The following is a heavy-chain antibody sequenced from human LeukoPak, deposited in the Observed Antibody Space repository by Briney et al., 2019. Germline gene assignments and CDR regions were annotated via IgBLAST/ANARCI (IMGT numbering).Heavy chain of an antibody. CDR1: GGSFSGYY. CDR3: ARADSLDSSSWYRYYYYGMDV. D-gene: IGHD6-13*01. J-gene: IGHJ6*02. Sequence: SETLSLTCAVYGGSFSGYYWSWIRQPPGKGLEWIGEINHSGSTNYNPSLKSRVTISVDTSKNQFSLKLSSVTAADTAVYYCARADSLDSSSWYRYYYYGMDVWGQGTTVTVSS. V-gene: IGHV4-34*01. CDR2: INHSGST.